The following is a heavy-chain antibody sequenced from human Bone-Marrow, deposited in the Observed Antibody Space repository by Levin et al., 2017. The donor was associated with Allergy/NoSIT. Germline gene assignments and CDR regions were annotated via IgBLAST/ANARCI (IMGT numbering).Heavy chain of an antibody. V-gene: IGHV3-9*01. J-gene: IGHJ6*02. CDR2: IRWNSADI. CDR3: AKDLGSSYDFSSGSGTYQFGMDV. CDR1: GFIFDDYA. Sequence: PGGSLRLSCAASGFIFDDYAMHWVRLVPGKGLEWVSGIRWNSADIGYADSVKGRFTISRDNAKNSLYLQMNSLRAEDTALYYCAKDLGSSYDFSSGSGTYQFGMDVWGQGTTVTVSS. D-gene: IGHD3-3*01.